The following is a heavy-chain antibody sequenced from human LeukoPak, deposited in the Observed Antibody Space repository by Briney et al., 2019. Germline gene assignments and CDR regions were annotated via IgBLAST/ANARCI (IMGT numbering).Heavy chain of an antibody. J-gene: IGHJ6*03. D-gene: IGHD2-15*01. CDR1: GGTFSSYA. Sequence: GASVKVSCKASGGTFSSYAISWVRQAPGQGLEWMGGIIPIFGTANYAQKFQDRVTIIADKSTSTAYMELSSLRSEDTAVYFCARGGQRDGDVVSDYYYMDVWDKGTTVTVS. CDR3: ARGGQRDGDVVSDYYYMDV. V-gene: IGHV1-69*06. CDR2: IIPIFGTA.